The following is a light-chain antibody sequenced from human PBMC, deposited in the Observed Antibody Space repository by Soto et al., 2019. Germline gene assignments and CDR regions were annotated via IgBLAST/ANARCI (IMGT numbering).Light chain of an antibody. CDR1: RSNIGSAI. CDR2: MNS. Sequence: QLVLTQPPSLSGTPGQTVTISCIGSRSNIGSAIVHWYQQLPGTAPKHLIYMNSQRPSGVPDRFSGSKSGTSATLGITGLQTGDEADYYCGTWDTSLSGYVFGTGTKLTVL. J-gene: IGLJ1*01. V-gene: IGLV1-44*01. CDR3: GTWDTSLSGYV.